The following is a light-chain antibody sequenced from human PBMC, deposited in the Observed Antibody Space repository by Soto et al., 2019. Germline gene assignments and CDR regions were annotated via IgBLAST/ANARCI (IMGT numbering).Light chain of an antibody. CDR3: QQYNDWPLT. J-gene: IGKJ1*01. CDR2: GAF. Sequence: EIVMTQSPVTLSVSPGARAPLSCRASQSVRSNLAWYQQKPGQAPSLLIYGAFTRATGIPTRFSGTGSGTEFTLTISSLQSEEFALYYCQQYNDWPLTVGQGTKVDIK. CDR1: QSVRSN. V-gene: IGKV3-15*01.